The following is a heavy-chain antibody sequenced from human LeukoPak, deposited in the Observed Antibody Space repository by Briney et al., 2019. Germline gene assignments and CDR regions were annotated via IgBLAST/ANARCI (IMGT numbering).Heavy chain of an antibody. CDR3: ARGTAWVGATRIYYYMDV. D-gene: IGHD1-26*01. CDR2: IYYSGST. CDR1: GGFISSYY. V-gene: IGHV4-59*01. J-gene: IGHJ6*03. Sequence: PETLSLTCTVSGGFISSYYWGWIRQPPGKVLEWIGYIYYSGSTNYNPPLKSRITISVDTSKNQFSRKMSSVTAEDTAVYYCARGTAWVGATRIYYYMDVWGKGTTVTVSS.